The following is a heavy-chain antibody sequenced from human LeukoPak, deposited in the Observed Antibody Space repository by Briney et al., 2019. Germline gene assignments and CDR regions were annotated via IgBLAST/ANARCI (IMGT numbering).Heavy chain of an antibody. CDR1: GFTFSSYA. Sequence: GGSRRLSCAASGFTFSSYAMSWVRQAPGKGLEWVSGISGRDSTTYYADSVKGRFTISRENSKNTLYLQMNSLRAEDTAVYYCATSGGSYWSWGQGTLVTVSS. D-gene: IGHD1-26*01. CDR2: ISGRDSTT. CDR3: ATSGGSYWS. V-gene: IGHV3-23*01. J-gene: IGHJ5*02.